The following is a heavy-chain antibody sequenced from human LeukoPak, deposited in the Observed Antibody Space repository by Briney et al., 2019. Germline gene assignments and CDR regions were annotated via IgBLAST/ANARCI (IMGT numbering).Heavy chain of an antibody. J-gene: IGHJ4*02. V-gene: IGHV4-59*08. CDR3: ARGGRYSSSLFDY. CDR1: GGSISSYY. Sequence: SETLSLTCTVSGGSISSYYWSWIRQPPGKGLEWIGYISYSGSTNYNPSLKSRVTISLDTSKNQFSLKLSSVTAADTAVYYCARGGRYSSSLFDYWGQGTLVTVSS. D-gene: IGHD6-13*01. CDR2: ISYSGST.